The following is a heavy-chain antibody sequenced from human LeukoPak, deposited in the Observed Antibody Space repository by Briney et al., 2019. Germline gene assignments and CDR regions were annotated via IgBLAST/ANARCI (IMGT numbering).Heavy chain of an antibody. D-gene: IGHD6-13*01. CDR2: IYHSGST. Sequence: SETLSLTCTVSGYSISSGYYWGWIRQPPGKGLEWIGSIYHSGSTYYNSSLKSRVTISVDTSKNQFSLKLSSVTAADTAVYYFARAGRVFTLFDYWGQGTLVTVSS. CDR3: ARAGRVFTLFDY. V-gene: IGHV4-38-2*02. J-gene: IGHJ4*02. CDR1: GYSISSGYY.